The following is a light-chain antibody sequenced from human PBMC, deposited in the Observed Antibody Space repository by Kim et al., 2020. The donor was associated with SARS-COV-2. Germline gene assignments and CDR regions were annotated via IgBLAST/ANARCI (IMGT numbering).Light chain of an antibody. V-gene: IGLV2-11*01. Sequence: GQSVTSSCTGTGSNIGYYKLVSWYQQHPGKVPKLVMFDVSKRPSGVPDRFSGSNSGNTASLTISGLQGDDEADYYCCAYAGSYTYVFGTGTKVTVL. CDR3: CAYAGSYTYV. J-gene: IGLJ1*01. CDR1: GSNIGYYKL. CDR2: DVS.